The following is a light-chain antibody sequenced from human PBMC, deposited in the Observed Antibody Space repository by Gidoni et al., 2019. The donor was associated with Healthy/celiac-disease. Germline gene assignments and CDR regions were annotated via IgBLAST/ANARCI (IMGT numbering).Light chain of an antibody. CDR2: AAS. J-gene: IGKJ2*01. Sequence: DIQMTQSPCSLSASVGDRVTITCRASQSISSYLNWYQQKPGKAPKLLIYAASSLQSGVPSRFSGSGSGTDFTLTISSLQPEDFATYYCQQSYSTPCFGQGTKLEIK. CDR3: QQSYSTPC. V-gene: IGKV1-39*01. CDR1: QSISSY.